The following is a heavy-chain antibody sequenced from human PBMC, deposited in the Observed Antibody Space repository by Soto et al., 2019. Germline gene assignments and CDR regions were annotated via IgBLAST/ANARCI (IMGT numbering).Heavy chain of an antibody. CDR2: TYYRSQWYN. V-gene: IGHV6-1*01. J-gene: IGHJ5*01. Sequence: RQTPSRGLEWLGRTYYRSQWYNDYAVSVKSRMTINPDTSKNQFSLQLTSVTPEDTAVYYCTRTVGWSWLASWGQGTLVTVSS. D-gene: IGHD3-3*01. CDR3: TRTVGWSWLAS.